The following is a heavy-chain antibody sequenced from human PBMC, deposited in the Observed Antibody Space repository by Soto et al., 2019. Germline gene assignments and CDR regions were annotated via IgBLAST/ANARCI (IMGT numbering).Heavy chain of an antibody. D-gene: IGHD3-10*01. CDR2: IIPIFGTA. CDR1: GGTFSSYA. Sequence: ASVKVSCKASGGTFSSYAITWVRQAPGQGLEWMGGIIPIFGTANYAQKFQGRVTITANESTSTAYMELSSLRSEETAVYYCAVPRGRSQYYYYGMDVWGQGTTVTVSS. V-gene: IGHV1-69*13. J-gene: IGHJ6*02. CDR3: AVPRGRSQYYYYGMDV.